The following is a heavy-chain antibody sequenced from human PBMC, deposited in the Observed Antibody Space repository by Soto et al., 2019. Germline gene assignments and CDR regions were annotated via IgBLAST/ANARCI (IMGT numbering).Heavy chain of an antibody. CDR1: SGSISVTNVF. Sequence: SETLSLTCTVSSGSISVTNVFWGWVRQPPGKGLEWIGNVDYSGTAYFSPSLATRVTFHVDTSKNQFSLTLYSVTAADTAVYYCARITGRHLVYWGQGILVTVSS. CDR3: ARITGRHLVY. J-gene: IGHJ4*02. D-gene: IGHD1-20*01. CDR2: VDYSGTA. V-gene: IGHV4-39*01.